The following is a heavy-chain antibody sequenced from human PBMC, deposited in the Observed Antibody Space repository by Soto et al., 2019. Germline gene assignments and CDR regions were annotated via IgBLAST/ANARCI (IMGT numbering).Heavy chain of an antibody. J-gene: IGHJ4*02. D-gene: IGHD1-26*01. V-gene: IGHV1-18*01. CDR3: AREAHSGSSDY. CDR2: ISTYNGDT. Sequence: ASVKVSCKASGYTFTRSGISWVRQAPGQGLEWMGWISTYNGDTNYAQTFQGRVTMTTDTSTSTVHMEVRSLRSDDTAVYYCAREAHSGSSDYWGQGTLVTVSS. CDR1: GYTFTRSG.